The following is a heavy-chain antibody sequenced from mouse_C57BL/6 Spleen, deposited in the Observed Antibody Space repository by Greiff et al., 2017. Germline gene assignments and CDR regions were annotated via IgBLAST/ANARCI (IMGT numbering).Heavy chain of an antibody. V-gene: IGHV1-64*01. J-gene: IGHJ1*03. CDR3: ARGGGSGLDWYFDV. Sequence: QVQLQQPGAELVKPGASVKLSCKASGYTFTSYWMHWVKQRPGQGLEWIGMIHPNSGSTNYNEKFKSKATLTVDKSSSTAYMQLSSLTSEDSAVYYCARGGGSGLDWYFDVWGTGTTVTVSS. CDR1: GYTFTSYW. D-gene: IGHD1-1*02. CDR2: IHPNSGST.